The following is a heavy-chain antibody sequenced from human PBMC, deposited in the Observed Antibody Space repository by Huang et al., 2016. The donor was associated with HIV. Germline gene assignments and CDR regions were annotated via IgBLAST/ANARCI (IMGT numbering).Heavy chain of an antibody. D-gene: IGHD3-3*01. V-gene: IGHV4-34*02. J-gene: IGHJ6*02. CDR1: GGSFTGNY. Sequence: QMQLQQRGAGLLKPSETLSLTCGVSGGSFTGNYLTWVRQAPGKGLEWIGEVNDSGATHYNPSLNGRVTISLDKSNRELSLNLRSVTAADTAVYYCARQWTILEWLLGLDVWGQGTTVIVSS. CDR3: ARQWTILEWLLGLDV. CDR2: VNDSGAT.